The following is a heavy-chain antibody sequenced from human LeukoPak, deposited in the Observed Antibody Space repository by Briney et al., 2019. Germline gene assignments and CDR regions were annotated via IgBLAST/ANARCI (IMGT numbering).Heavy chain of an antibody. CDR3: ARTPQDYGCNPPDL. Sequence: SVKVSCKASGGTFSSYAISWVRQAPGQGLEWMGGIIPIFGTANYAPKFQGRVTITTDESTSTAYMALSSLRSEDTAVYYCARTPQDYGCNPPDLWGRGTLVTVSS. V-gene: IGHV1-69*05. J-gene: IGHJ2*01. CDR2: IIPIFGTA. CDR1: GGTFSSYA. D-gene: IGHD4-23*01.